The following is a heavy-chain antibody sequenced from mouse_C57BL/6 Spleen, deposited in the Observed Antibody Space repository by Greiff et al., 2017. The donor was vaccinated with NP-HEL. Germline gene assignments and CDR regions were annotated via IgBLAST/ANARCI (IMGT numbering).Heavy chain of an antibody. CDR3: ATHYYGSSYPYAMDY. CDR2: INPNNGGT. J-gene: IGHJ4*01. Sequence: EVQLQQSGPELVKPGASVKISCKASGYTFTDYYMNWVKQSHGKSLEWIGDINPNNGGTSYNQKFKGKATLTVDKSSSTAYMELRSLTSEDSAVYYCATHYYGSSYPYAMDYWGQGTSVTVSS. CDR1: GYTFTDYY. D-gene: IGHD1-1*01. V-gene: IGHV1-26*01.